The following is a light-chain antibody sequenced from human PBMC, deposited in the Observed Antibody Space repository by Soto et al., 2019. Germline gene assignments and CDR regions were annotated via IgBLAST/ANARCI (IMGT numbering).Light chain of an antibody. V-gene: IGKV1-27*01. CDR1: QGISNY. J-gene: IGKJ1*01. Sequence: DIQLTQSPSSLSASVGDGVTITCRASQGISNYLARYQQKPGKVPKLLIYAPSPLQSGVPSRFSGSGSGTDFTLTISSLQPEDVATYYCQEYNSAPRTFGQGTKVEIK. CDR2: APS. CDR3: QEYNSAPRT.